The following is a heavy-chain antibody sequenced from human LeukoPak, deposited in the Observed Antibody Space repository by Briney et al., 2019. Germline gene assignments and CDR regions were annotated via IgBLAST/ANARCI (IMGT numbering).Heavy chain of an antibody. CDR3: AREVVVTATSVDAFDI. Sequence: GGSLRLSCAASGFTVSSNYMSWVRQAPGKGLEWVSVIYSGGSTYYADSVQGRFTISRDNSKNTLYLQMNSLRAEDTAVYYCAREVVVTATSVDAFDIWGQGTMVTVSS. V-gene: IGHV3-66*01. CDR1: GFTVSSNY. J-gene: IGHJ3*02. D-gene: IGHD2-21*02. CDR2: IYSGGST.